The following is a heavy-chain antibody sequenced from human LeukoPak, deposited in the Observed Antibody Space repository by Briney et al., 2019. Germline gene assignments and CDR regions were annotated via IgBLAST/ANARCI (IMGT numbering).Heavy chain of an antibody. CDR1: GGTFSSYA. J-gene: IGHJ6*02. V-gene: IGHV1-69*13. Sequence: SVKVSCKAFGGTFSSYALSWGRHAPGQGLEWVGGIIPIFGTANYAQKFQGRVTITADESTSTAYMELSSLRSEDTAVYYCARVESQTPIPTDDRNTLTTAGCDYYGMDVWGQGTTVTVSS. CDR2: IIPIFGTA. CDR3: ARVESQTPIPTDDRNTLTTAGCDYYGMDV. D-gene: IGHD4-17*01.